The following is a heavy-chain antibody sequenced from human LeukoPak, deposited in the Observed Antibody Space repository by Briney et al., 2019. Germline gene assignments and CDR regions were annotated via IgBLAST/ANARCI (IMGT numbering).Heavy chain of an antibody. J-gene: IGHJ6*04. Sequence: GGSLRLSCAASGFTFSSYSMNWVRQAPGKGLEWVSSISSCSSYIYYADSVKGRFTISRDNAKNSLYLQMNSLRAEDTAVYYCARDVSAVSCYDILTGSYGMDVWGKGTTVTVSS. CDR2: ISSCSSYI. CDR3: ARDVSAVSCYDILTGSYGMDV. D-gene: IGHD3-9*01. CDR1: GFTFSSYS. V-gene: IGHV3-21*01.